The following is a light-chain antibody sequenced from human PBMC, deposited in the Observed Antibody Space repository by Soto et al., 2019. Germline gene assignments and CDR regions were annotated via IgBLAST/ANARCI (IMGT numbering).Light chain of an antibody. CDR2: EVS. J-gene: IGLJ2*01. CDR3: SSYTSSLTLVV. CDR1: SSDVGGYNY. V-gene: IGLV2-14*01. Sequence: QSVLTQPASVSGSPGQSITISCTGTSSDVGGYNYVSWYQQHPGKAPKLMIYEVSNRPSGVSNRFSGSKSGNTASLTISGLQAEDEADYYCSSYTSSLTLVVFGGGTMLTVL.